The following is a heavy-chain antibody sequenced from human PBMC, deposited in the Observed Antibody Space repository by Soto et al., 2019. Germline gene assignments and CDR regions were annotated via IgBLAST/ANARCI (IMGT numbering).Heavy chain of an antibody. V-gene: IGHV3-33*06. CDR2: IWYDGSNK. J-gene: IGHJ6*02. Sequence: QVQLVESGGGVVQPGRSLRLSCAASGFTFSSYGMHWVRQAPGKGLEWVAVIWYDGSNKYYADSVKGRFTISRDNSKNTLYLQMNSLRAEDTAVYNCAKDTAAAGGPNYYYGMDVWGQGTTVTVSS. D-gene: IGHD6-13*01. CDR3: AKDTAAAGGPNYYYGMDV. CDR1: GFTFSSYG.